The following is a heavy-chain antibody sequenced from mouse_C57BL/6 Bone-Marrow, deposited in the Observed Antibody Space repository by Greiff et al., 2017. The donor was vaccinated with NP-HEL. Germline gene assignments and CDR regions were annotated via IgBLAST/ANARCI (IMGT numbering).Heavy chain of an antibody. CDR2: INPYNGGT. Sequence: VQLQQSGPVLVKPGASVKMSCKASGYTFTDYYMNWVKQSHGKSLEWIGVINPYNGGTSYNQKFKGKATLTVDKSSSTAYMELNSLTSEDSAVYYCARDYYGSSSPYWGQGTLVTVSA. CDR3: ARDYYGSSSPY. CDR1: GYTFTDYY. D-gene: IGHD1-1*01. J-gene: IGHJ3*01. V-gene: IGHV1-19*01.